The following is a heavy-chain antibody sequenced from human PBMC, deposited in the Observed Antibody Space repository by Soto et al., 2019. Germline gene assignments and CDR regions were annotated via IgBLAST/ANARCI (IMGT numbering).Heavy chain of an antibody. CDR2: INPAGGST. CDR3: AKDAHYYDSSGYYDFNYYYGMDV. Sequence: QVQLVQSGAEVKKPGASVKVSCKASGYTFARFYIHWVRQAPGQGLEWMGIINPAGGSTSYAQKFQGRVTTTRDTSTSTVYMELSNLRSEDTAVYYCAKDAHYYDSSGYYDFNYYYGMDVWGQGTTVTVSS. V-gene: IGHV1-46*01. CDR1: GYTFARFY. D-gene: IGHD3-22*01. J-gene: IGHJ6*02.